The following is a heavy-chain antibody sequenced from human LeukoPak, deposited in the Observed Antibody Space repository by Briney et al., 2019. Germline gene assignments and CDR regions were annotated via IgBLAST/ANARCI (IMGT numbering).Heavy chain of an antibody. CDR2: NSGSGGST. J-gene: IGHJ3*02. Sequence: GGPLRLSCAASGFTFSNYAMNWVRQAPGKGLEWVSLNSGSGGSTYYAHSVKGRFTISRDNSKNTLYLQMNSLRAEDTAVYYCARDSGYYNSYPALFNAFDIWGQGTMVTVSS. CDR1: GFTFSNYA. D-gene: IGHD3-9*01. V-gene: IGHV3-23*01. CDR3: ARDSGYYNSYPALFNAFDI.